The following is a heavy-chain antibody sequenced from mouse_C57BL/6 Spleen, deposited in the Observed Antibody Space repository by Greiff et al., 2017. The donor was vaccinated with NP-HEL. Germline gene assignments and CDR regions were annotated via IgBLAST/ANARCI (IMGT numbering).Heavy chain of an antibody. CDR3: ARSITTVVPYWNFDV. Sequence: EVHLVESGPELVKPGASVKISCKASGYSFTDYNMNWVKQSNGKSLEWIGVINPNYGTTSYNQKFKGKATLTVDQSSSTAYMQLNSLTSEDSAVYYCARSITTVVPYWNFDVWGTGTTVTVSS. J-gene: IGHJ1*03. V-gene: IGHV1-39*01. CDR1: GYSFTDYN. D-gene: IGHD1-1*01. CDR2: INPNYGTT.